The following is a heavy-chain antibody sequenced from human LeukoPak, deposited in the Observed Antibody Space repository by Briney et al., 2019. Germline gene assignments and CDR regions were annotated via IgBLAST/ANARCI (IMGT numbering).Heavy chain of an antibody. Sequence: ASVKVSCKASGYTFTGYYMHWVRQAPGQGLEWMGWINPNSGGTNYAQKFQGRVTMTRDTSISTAYMELSRLRSDDTAVYYCARTTMGAYNWFDPWGQGTLVTVSS. V-gene: IGHV1-2*02. CDR3: ARTTMGAYNWFDP. J-gene: IGHJ5*02. CDR2: INPNSGGT. D-gene: IGHD1-26*01. CDR1: GYTFTGYY.